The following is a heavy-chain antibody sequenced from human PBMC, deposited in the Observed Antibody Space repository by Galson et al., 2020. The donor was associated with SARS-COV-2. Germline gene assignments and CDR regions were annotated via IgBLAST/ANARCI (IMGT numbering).Heavy chain of an antibody. CDR3: ARGGLYFYSSSDF. CDR1: GGTFSNYA. Sequence: SVKVSCKASGGTFSNYAINWVRQAPGQGLEWMGAIIPVFGSTTYTQKFQGRVTVTADESTRTAYMELSSLRSDDTAVYYCARGGLYFYSSSDFWGQGTLVTVSS. V-gene: IGHV1-69*13. CDR2: IIPVFGST. J-gene: IGHJ4*02. D-gene: IGHD2-21*01.